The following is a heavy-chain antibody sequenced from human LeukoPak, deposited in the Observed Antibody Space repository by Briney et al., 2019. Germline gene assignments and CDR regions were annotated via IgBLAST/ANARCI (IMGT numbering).Heavy chain of an antibody. CDR2: IKTDGSFS. V-gene: IGHV3-74*01. CDR1: GFTFNSYW. D-gene: IGHD4-17*01. J-gene: IGHJ4*02. CDR3: VKDRTTVTLFDY. Sequence: GGSLRLSCAASGFTFNSYWTHWVRQAPGKGLVWVSRIKTDGSFSDYADAVKGRFTISRDNAKNTLYLQMNSLRAEDSAVYYCVKDRTTVTLFDYWGQGALVTVSS.